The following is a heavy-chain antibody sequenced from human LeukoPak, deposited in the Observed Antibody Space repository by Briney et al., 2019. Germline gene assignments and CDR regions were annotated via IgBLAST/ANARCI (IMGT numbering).Heavy chain of an antibody. CDR2: ISSNDRTM. CDR1: GFSFSSYE. J-gene: IGHJ4*02. V-gene: IGHV3-48*03. Sequence: PGGSLRLSCAASGFSFSSYEMNWVRQAPGKGLEWVSYISSNDRTMYYADSVKGRFTISRDTAKNSLFLQMNSLRAEDTAVYYCAVLDGGTDFDSWGQGTLVTVSS. D-gene: IGHD3-3*01. CDR3: AVLDGGTDFDS.